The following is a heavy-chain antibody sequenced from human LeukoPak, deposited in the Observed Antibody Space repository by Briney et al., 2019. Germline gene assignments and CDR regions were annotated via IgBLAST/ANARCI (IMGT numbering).Heavy chain of an antibody. V-gene: IGHV3-48*01. CDR1: GFTFSSYS. CDR3: ARDQEWELLSDAFDI. J-gene: IGHJ3*02. CDR2: ISSSSSTI. Sequence: GGLRLSCAASGFTFSSYSMNWVRQAPGKGLEWVSYISSSSSTIYYADSVKGRFTISRDNAKNSLYLQMNSLRAEDTAVYYCARDQEWELLSDAFDIWGQGTMVTVSS. D-gene: IGHD1-26*01.